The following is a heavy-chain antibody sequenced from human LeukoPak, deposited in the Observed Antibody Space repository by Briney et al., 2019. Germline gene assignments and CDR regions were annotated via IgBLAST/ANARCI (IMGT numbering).Heavy chain of an antibody. J-gene: IGHJ6*03. CDR2: IIPIFGTA. CDR1: GGTFSSYA. Sequence: GASVKVSCKASGGTFSSYAISWVRQAPGQGLEWMGGIIPIFGTANYAQKFQGRVTITADESTSTAYMELSSLRSEDTAVYYCARGSKGSFYYYYYMDVWGKGTTVTVSS. D-gene: IGHD3-10*01. V-gene: IGHV1-69*13. CDR3: ARGSKGSFYYYYYMDV.